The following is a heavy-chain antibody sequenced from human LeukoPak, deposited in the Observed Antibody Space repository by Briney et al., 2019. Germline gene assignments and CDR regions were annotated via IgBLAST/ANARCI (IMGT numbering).Heavy chain of an antibody. J-gene: IGHJ6*02. CDR3: ARGRLTTASYYGMDV. CDR1: GVTVSSNC. V-gene: IGHV3-53*04. D-gene: IGHD1/OR15-1a*01. CDR2: IYSGGST. Sequence: PPGGSLRLSCAASGVTVSSNCMTWVRQAPGKGLEWVSIIYSGGSTSYADSVKGRFTISRHNSENTLYLQMNSLRAEDTAVYYCARGRLTTASYYGMDVWGQGTTVTVSS.